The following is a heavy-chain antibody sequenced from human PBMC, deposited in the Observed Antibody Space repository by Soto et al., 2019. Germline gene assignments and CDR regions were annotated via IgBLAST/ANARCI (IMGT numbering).Heavy chain of an antibody. CDR1: GFTFNNYY. Sequence: EVQLVESGGVLVQPGGSLRLSCAASGFTFNNYYMVWVRQAPGRGLEWVANINQDGSAKYYVDSVKGRLTISRDNAKSSLYLQINSLRAEDTATYYCGRGFGGTHWGQGSLVTVSS. CDR3: GRGFGGTH. D-gene: IGHD2-15*01. CDR2: INQDGSAK. V-gene: IGHV3-7*05. J-gene: IGHJ4*02.